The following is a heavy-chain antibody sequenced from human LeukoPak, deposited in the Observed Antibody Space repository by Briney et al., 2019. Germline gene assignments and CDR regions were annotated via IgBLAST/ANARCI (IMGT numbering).Heavy chain of an antibody. V-gene: IGHV1-18*01. D-gene: IGHD3-16*01. CDR3: ARSDVWGELHLDY. Sequence: ASVKVSCKASGYTFTSYGISWVRQAPGQGLKWMGWISTYNGNTNYAQKFQGRGTMTTDRSTSTAYMELRSLTSDDTAVYYCARSDVWGELHLDYWGQGTLVTVSS. J-gene: IGHJ4*02. CDR2: ISTYNGNT. CDR1: GYTFTSYG.